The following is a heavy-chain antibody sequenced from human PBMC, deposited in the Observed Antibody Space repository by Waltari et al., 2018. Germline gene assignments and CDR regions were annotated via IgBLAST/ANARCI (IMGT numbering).Heavy chain of an antibody. CDR3: AGLYPAGGSGSYYNGFDP. J-gene: IGHJ5*02. V-gene: IGHV5-51*01. Sequence: EVQLVQSGAEVKKPGESLKISCKGSGYSFTSYWIGWVRQMPGKGLEWMGIIYPGDSDTRYSPSFQGQVTISADKSISTAYRQWSSLKASDTAMYYCAGLYPAGGSGSYYNGFDPWGQGTLVTVSS. D-gene: IGHD3-10*01. CDR1: GYSFTSYW. CDR2: IYPGDSDT.